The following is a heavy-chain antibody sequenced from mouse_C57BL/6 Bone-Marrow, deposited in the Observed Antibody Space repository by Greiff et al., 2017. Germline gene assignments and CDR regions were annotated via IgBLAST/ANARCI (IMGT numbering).Heavy chain of an antibody. D-gene: IGHD2-2*01. CDR2: IDPANGNT. Sequence: EVQRVESVAELVRPGASVKLSCTASGFNIKNTYMHWVKQRPEQGLEWIGRIDPANGNTKYAPKFPGKATITADTSSNTAYLQLSSLTSEDTAICYCARRGYYGYEYFDYWGQGTTLTVSS. V-gene: IGHV14-3*01. CDR1: GFNIKNTY. CDR3: ARRGYYGYEYFDY. J-gene: IGHJ2*01.